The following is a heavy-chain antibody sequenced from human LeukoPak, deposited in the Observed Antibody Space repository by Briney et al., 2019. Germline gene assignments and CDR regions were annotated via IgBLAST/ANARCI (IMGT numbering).Heavy chain of an antibody. J-gene: IGHJ4*02. CDR1: GFTLTNDP. CDR2: ISYSVITK. CDR3: AREDYGASGSSRGNLDY. V-gene: IGHV3-30-3*01. Sequence: PRGSLRLSFSAYGFTLTNDPIDSGPRTPARGVGRGLGISYSVITKYYEDSVKGRFTLSKDNYKNILFLQMDSLRAEDTAVYFCAREDYGASGSSRGNLDYWGQGTLVTVS. D-gene: IGHD4/OR15-4a*01.